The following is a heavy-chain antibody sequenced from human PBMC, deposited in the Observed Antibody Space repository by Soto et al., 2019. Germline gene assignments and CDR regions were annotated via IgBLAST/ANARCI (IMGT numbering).Heavy chain of an antibody. Sequence: ASVRVSCKASGGTFSSYAISWVRQAPGQGLEWMGGIIPIFGTANYAQKFQGRVTITADESTSTAYMELSSLRSEDTAVYYCARAVTAVAYAFDIWGQGTMVTVSS. D-gene: IGHD6-19*01. CDR1: GGTFSSYA. CDR2: IIPIFGTA. CDR3: ARAVTAVAYAFDI. J-gene: IGHJ3*02. V-gene: IGHV1-69*13.